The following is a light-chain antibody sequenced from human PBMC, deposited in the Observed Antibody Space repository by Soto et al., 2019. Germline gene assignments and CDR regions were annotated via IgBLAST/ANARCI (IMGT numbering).Light chain of an antibody. V-gene: IGKV1-33*01. CDR3: QQYDNPPIT. Sequence: DIQMTQSPSSLSASVGDRVTVTSQASQDISNCLNWYQQKPGKAPKLLIYDASNLETGVPSRFSGSGSGTDFTFTISSLHPEDIATYYCQQYDNPPITFGGGTKVEIK. CDR1: QDISNC. CDR2: DAS. J-gene: IGKJ4*01.